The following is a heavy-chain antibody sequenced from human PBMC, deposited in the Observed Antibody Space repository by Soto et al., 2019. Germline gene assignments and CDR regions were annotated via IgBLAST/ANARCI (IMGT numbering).Heavy chain of an antibody. CDR1: GGSISSYY. J-gene: IGHJ4*02. CDR3: ARVSYDFWSGYYPFDY. V-gene: IGHV4-59*01. CDR2: IYYSGST. D-gene: IGHD3-3*01. Sequence: SETLSLTCTVSGGSISSYYWSWIRQPPGKGLEWIGYIYYSGSTNYNPSLKSRVTISVDTSKNQFPLKLSSVTTAGTAVYYCARVSYDFWSGYYPFDYWGQGTLVTVSS.